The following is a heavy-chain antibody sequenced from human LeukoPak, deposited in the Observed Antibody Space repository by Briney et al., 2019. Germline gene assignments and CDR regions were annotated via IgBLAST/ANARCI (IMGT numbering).Heavy chain of an antibody. Sequence: GGSLRLSCAASGFIFSSYTMNWVRQAPGKGLEWVSSISSSSSYIYYADSVKGRFTISRDNDKNSVYLEMNSLRAEDTAVYYCARSGRGYDDAFDIWGQGTMVTVSS. CDR2: ISSSSSYI. D-gene: IGHD5-12*01. J-gene: IGHJ3*02. CDR1: GFIFSSYT. V-gene: IGHV3-21*01. CDR3: ARSGRGYDDAFDI.